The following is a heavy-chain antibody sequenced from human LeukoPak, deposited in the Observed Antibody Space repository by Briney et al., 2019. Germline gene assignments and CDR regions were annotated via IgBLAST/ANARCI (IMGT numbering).Heavy chain of an antibody. CDR1: GFTFSDYS. J-gene: IGHJ6*03. Sequence: GGSLRLSCAASGFTFSDYSVNWVRQAPGRGLEWVSSITCSGTYTYYADSVRGRFTLARDNARNSLYLQMNSLRAEDTAVYYCVRDKAGSTPNYYYSMDVWGTGTTVTVSS. D-gene: IGHD6-19*01. CDR2: ITCSGTYT. CDR3: VRDKAGSTPNYYYSMDV. V-gene: IGHV3-21*01.